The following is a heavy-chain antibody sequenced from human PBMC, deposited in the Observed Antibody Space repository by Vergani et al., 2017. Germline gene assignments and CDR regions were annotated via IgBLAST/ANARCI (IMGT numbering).Heavy chain of an antibody. D-gene: IGHD3-3*01. J-gene: IGHJ4*02. CDR1: GGSISSGGYY. CDR3: ARETRSFWSGYYPTVYFDY. CDR2: IYYSVST. V-gene: IGHV4-31*03. Sequence: QVQLQESGPGLVKPSQTLSLTCTVSGGSISSGGYYWSWIRQHPGKGLEWIGYIYYSVSTYYNPSLKSRVTISVDTSKNQFSLKLSSVTAADTAVYYCARETRSFWSGYYPTVYFDYWGQGTLVTVSS.